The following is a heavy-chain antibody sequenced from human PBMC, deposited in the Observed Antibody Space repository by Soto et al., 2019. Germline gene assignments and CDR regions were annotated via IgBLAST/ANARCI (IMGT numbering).Heavy chain of an antibody. D-gene: IGHD6-19*01. CDR3: AKVRYSSPMGYYYGMDV. Sequence: SVKVSCKASRVAFSKFIVTWVRQAPGLGLEWVGGIIPIFGTANYAQKFQGRVTITADESTSTSYMEVNNMRSEDTAVYYCAKVRYSSPMGYYYGMDVWGQGTTVTVSS. V-gene: IGHV1-69*13. CDR2: IIPIFGTA. CDR1: RVAFSKFI. J-gene: IGHJ6*02.